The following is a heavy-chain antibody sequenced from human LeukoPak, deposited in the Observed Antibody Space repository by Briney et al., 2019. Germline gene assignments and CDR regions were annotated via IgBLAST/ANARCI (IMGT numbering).Heavy chain of an antibody. V-gene: IGHV4-34*01. CDR3: ARGLPVGY. J-gene: IGHJ4*02. CDR2: INHSGST. CDR1: GGSFSGYY. Sequence: SETLSLTCAVYGGSFSGYYWSWIRQPPGKGLEWIGEINHSGSTNHNPSLKSRVTISVDTSKNQFSLKLSSVTAADTAVYYCARGLPVGYWGQGTLVTVSS.